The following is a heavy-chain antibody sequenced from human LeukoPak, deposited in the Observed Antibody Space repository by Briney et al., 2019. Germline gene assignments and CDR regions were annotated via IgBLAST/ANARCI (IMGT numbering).Heavy chain of an antibody. CDR1: GGSISSYY. V-gene: IGHV4-59*01. Sequence: SETLSLTCTVSGGSISSYYWTWIRQPPGKGLEWIGCIYYSGSTNYTPSLKSRVTISIDTSKNQFSLKLSSVTAADTAVYYCARDRTASNWFDPWGQGTLVTVSS. J-gene: IGHJ5*02. CDR3: ARDRTASNWFDP. CDR2: IYYSGST.